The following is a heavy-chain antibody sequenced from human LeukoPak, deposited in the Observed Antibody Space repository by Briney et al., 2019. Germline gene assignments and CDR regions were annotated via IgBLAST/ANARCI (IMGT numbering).Heavy chain of an antibody. CDR3: ARHADSGSGYYDY. CDR1: GGSMSSYW. V-gene: IGHV4-59*08. CDR2: TYYSGST. D-gene: IGHD3-3*01. Sequence: ASETLSLTRTVSGGSMSSYWWSWIRQPPGKGLEWIGYTYYSGSTNYNPSLKSRVTISVYTSKNHFSLRLNSVTAADTAVYYCARHADSGSGYYDYWGQGVLVTVSS. J-gene: IGHJ4*02.